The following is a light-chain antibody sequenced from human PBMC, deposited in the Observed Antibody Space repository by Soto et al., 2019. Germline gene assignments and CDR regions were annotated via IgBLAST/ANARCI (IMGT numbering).Light chain of an antibody. CDR3: QQSYTTPRT. V-gene: IGKV1-5*01. CDR1: QTVNKW. J-gene: IGKJ4*01. CDR2: DAS. Sequence: DIQLTQSPSTLSASVGDRVTITCRASQTVNKWLAWYQQQPGKAPNLLIYDASTLESGVPSRFSGSGSGTEFTLTISGLQPDDFATYYCQQSYTTPRTFGGGTKVDIK.